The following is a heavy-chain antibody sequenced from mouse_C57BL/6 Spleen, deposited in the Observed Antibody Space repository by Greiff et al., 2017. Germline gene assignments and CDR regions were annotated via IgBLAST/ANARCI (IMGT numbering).Heavy chain of an antibody. J-gene: IGHJ3*01. V-gene: IGHV1-61*01. CDR1: GYTFTSYW. Sequence: QVQLQQPGAELVRPGSSVKLSCKASGYTFTSYWMDWVKQRPGQGLEWIGNIYPSDSETHYNQKFKDKATLTVDKSSSTAYMQLSSLTSEDSAVYCCARWGYDVAYWGQGTLVTVSA. CDR2: IYPSDSET. D-gene: IGHD2-2*01. CDR3: ARWGYDVAY.